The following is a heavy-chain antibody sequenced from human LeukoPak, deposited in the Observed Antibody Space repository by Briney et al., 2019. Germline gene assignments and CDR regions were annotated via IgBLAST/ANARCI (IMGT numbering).Heavy chain of an antibody. V-gene: IGHV3-30*03. J-gene: IGHJ6*02. Sequence: PGRSLRLSCAASGFTFSSYGMHWVRQAPGKGLEWVAVISYDGSNKYYADSVKGRFTISRDNSKNTLYLQMNSLRAEDTAVYYCARDTLKAPRRGYYYGMDVWGQGTTVSVSS. CDR3: ARDTLKAPRRGYYYGMDV. CDR1: GFTFSSYG. CDR2: ISYDGSNK.